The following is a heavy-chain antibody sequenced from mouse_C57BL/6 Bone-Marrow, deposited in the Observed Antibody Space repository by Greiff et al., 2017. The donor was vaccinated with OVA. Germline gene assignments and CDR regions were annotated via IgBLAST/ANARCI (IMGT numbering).Heavy chain of an antibody. Sequence: EVMLVESGGDLVKPGGSLKLSCAASGFTFSSYGMSWVRQTPDKRLEWVATISSGGSYTYYPDSVKGRFTISRDNAKNTLYLQMSSLKSEDTAMYYCARRPYDHVDYWGQGTTLTVSS. V-gene: IGHV5-6*02. CDR1: GFTFSSYG. CDR2: ISSGGSYT. J-gene: IGHJ2*01. CDR3: ARRPYDHVDY. D-gene: IGHD2-4*01.